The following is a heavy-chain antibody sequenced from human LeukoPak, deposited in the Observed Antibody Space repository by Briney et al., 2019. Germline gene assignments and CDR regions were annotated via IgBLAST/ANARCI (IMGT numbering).Heavy chain of an antibody. Sequence: ASVKVSCKASGYTFTSYGISWVRQAPGQGLEWMGWISAYKGNTNYAQKLQGRVTMTTDTSTSTAYMELRSLRSDDTAVYYCARDRCSSTSCYYYWWGQGTLVTVSS. D-gene: IGHD2-2*01. CDR2: ISAYKGNT. J-gene: IGHJ4*02. V-gene: IGHV1-18*01. CDR3: ARDRCSSTSCYYYW. CDR1: GYTFTSYG.